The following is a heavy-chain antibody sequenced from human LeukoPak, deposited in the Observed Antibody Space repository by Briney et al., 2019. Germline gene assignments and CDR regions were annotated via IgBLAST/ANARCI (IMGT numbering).Heavy chain of an antibody. J-gene: IGHJ4*02. CDR2: IYSGSDT. D-gene: IGHD5-18*01. CDR3: ATRDKGGYNYGYLDY. Sequence: GGSLRLSCAASGFSVSTTYMSWVRQAPGKGPEWVSLIYSGSDTYYPDPVKGRFTISRDDSKNTVFLQMNSLRAEDTAVYYCATRDKGGYNYGYLDYWGQGSLVTVSS. CDR1: GFSVSTTY. V-gene: IGHV3-53*01.